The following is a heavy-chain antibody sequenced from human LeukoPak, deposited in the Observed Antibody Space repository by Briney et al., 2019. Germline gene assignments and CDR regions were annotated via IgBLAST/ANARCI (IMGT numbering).Heavy chain of an antibody. CDR1: GFTFSSYS. V-gene: IGHV3-21*04. D-gene: IGHD6-19*01. Sequence: PGGSLRLSCAASGFTFSSYSMNWVRQAPGKGLEWVSSISSSSSYIYYADSVKGRFTISRDNAKNSLYLQMNSLRAEDTAVYYCARHGRSGWYAIDSDYWGQGTLVTVSS. CDR2: ISSSSSYI. CDR3: ARHGRSGWYAIDSDY. J-gene: IGHJ4*02.